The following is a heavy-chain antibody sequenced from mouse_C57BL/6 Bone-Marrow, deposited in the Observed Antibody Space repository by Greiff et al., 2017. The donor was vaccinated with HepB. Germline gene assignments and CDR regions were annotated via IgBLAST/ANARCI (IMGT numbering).Heavy chain of an antibody. Sequence: EVQVVESGEGLVKPGGSLKLSCAASGFTFSSYAMSWVRQTPEKRLEWVAYISSGGDYIYYADTVKGRFTISRANARNTLYLQMSSLKFEDTAMYYCTRGGTTVVAFDYWGQGTTLTVSS. J-gene: IGHJ2*01. V-gene: IGHV5-9-1*02. CDR1: GFTFSSYA. CDR3: TRGGTTVVAFDY. CDR2: ISSGGDYI. D-gene: IGHD1-1*01.